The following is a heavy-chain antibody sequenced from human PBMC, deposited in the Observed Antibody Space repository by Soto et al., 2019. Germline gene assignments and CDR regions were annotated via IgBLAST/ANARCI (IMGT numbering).Heavy chain of an antibody. J-gene: IGHJ4*02. CDR3: AREVVLMVYARAFDY. CDR1: GFTFTSSA. Sequence: SVKVSCKASGFTFTSSAVQWVRQARGQRLEWIGWIVVGSGNTNYAQKFQERVTITRDTSTSTVYMELSSLRSEDTAVYYCAREVVLMVYARAFDYWGQGTLVTVSS. D-gene: IGHD2-8*01. V-gene: IGHV1-58*01. CDR2: IVVGSGNT.